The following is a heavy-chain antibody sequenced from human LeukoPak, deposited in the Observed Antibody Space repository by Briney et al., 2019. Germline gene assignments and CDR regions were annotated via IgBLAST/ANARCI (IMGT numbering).Heavy chain of an antibody. CDR3: ARADEVLLWFGDLDY. CDR2: INPNSGDT. CDR1: GYTFTGYY. V-gene: IGHV1-2*06. D-gene: IGHD3-10*01. J-gene: IGHJ4*02. Sequence: ASVKVSCKASGYTFTGYYMHWVRQAPGQGLEWMGRINPNSGDTNYAQKFQGRVTMTRDTSISTAYMELSRLRSDDTAVYYCARADEVLLWFGDLDYWGQGTLVTVSS.